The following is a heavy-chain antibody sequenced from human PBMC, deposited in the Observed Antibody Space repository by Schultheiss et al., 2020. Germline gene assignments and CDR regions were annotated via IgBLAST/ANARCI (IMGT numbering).Heavy chain of an antibody. CDR2: ISGSGGST. CDR3: ARARGSSSYAFDI. D-gene: IGHD6-6*01. CDR1: GFTFSSYG. V-gene: IGHV3-NL1*01. J-gene: IGHJ3*02. Sequence: GGSLRLSCAASGFTFSSYGMHWVRQAPGKGLEWVSAISGSGGSTYYADSVKGRFTISRDNAKNTLYLQMNSLRAEDTAVYYCARARGSSSYAFDIWGQGTMVTVS.